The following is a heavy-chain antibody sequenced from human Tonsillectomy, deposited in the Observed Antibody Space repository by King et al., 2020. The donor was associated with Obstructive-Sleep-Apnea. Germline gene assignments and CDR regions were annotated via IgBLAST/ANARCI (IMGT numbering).Heavy chain of an antibody. CDR1: GFTFSSYA. CDR3: ARREGGYDWSWFDP. Sequence: EVQLVESGGGLVQPGGSLRLSCAASGFTFSSYAMHWVRQAPGKGLEYVSAISSNGGSTYYANSVKGRFTISRDNSKNTLYLQMGSLRAEDMAVYYCARREGGYDWSWFDPWGQGTLVTVSS. D-gene: IGHD5-12*01. CDR2: ISSNGGST. J-gene: IGHJ5*02. V-gene: IGHV3-64*01.